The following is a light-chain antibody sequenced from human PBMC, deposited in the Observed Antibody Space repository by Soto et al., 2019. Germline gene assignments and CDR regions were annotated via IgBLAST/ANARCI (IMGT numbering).Light chain of an antibody. CDR3: MQRIEFPSPMYT. V-gene: IGKV2-40*01. CDR1: QSLLDGDDGNTY. Sequence: DIVMTQTPLSLPVTPGEPASISCRSSQSLLDGDDGNTYLDWYLQKPGQSPQLLIYTVSYRASGVPDRFSGSGSGTDFTLKISRVEAEDVGVYYCMQRIEFPSPMYTFSQGTKLEIK. CDR2: TVS. J-gene: IGKJ2*01.